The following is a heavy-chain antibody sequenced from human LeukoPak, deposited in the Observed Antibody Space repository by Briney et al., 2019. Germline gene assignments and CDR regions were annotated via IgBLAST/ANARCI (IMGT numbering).Heavy chain of an antibody. CDR1: GYTFTKYG. Sequence: ASMKVSCKASGYTFTKYGISWVRQAPGQGLGWMGWISGYNGNTNYAQKFQGRVTMTTDTSTSTAYMELRSLRADDTAVYYCARHYYDSSGYLVDYWGQGTLVTVSS. CDR2: ISGYNGNT. J-gene: IGHJ4*02. CDR3: ARHYYDSSGYLVDY. D-gene: IGHD3-22*01. V-gene: IGHV1-18*01.